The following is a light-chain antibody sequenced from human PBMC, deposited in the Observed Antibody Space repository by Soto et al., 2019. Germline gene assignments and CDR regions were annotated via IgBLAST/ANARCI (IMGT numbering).Light chain of an antibody. CDR3: QQRSNWPREEFT. Sequence: EIVLTQSPATLSLSPGERATLSCRASQSVSSYLAWYQQKPGQAPRLLIYDASNRATGIPARFSGSGSGTDFTLTISSLEPEDFAVYYCQQRSNWPREEFTFGPGTKVDIK. CDR1: QSVSSY. CDR2: DAS. J-gene: IGKJ3*01. V-gene: IGKV3-11*01.